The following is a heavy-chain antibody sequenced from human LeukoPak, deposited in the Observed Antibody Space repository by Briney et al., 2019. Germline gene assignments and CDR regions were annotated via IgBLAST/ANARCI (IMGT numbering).Heavy chain of an antibody. J-gene: IGHJ4*02. CDR3: AKGHSAHGTGFDG. Sequence: GGSLRLSCAASGFTFSSYGMHWVRQAPGKGLEWVAVIWYDGSNKYYADSVKGRFTISRDNSKNTLYLQMNSLRVEDTAVYYCAKGHSAHGTGFDGWGQGTLVIASS. V-gene: IGHV3-33*06. D-gene: IGHD1-1*01. CDR1: GFTFSSYG. CDR2: IWYDGSNK.